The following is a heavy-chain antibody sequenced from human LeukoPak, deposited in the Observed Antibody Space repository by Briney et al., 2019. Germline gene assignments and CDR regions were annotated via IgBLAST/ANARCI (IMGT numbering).Heavy chain of an antibody. CDR3: ARGLTHRMYYSEGGDAFDI. Sequence: ASVKVSCKASGYTFTSYGISWVRQAPGQGLEWMGWINPYNGNTKYAQKFQGRVTMTTDTSTNTAYVELRSLRPDDTAVYYCARGLTHRMYYSEGGDAFDIWDQGTMVTVSS. CDR1: GYTFTSYG. D-gene: IGHD3-22*01. CDR2: INPYNGNT. V-gene: IGHV1-18*01. J-gene: IGHJ3*02.